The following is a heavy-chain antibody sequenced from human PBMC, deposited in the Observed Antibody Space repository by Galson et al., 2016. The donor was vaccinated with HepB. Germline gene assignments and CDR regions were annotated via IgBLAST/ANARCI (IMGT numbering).Heavy chain of an antibody. CDR3: TRDTSSGWFDY. D-gene: IGHD2-2*01. CDR2: INRGGNLI. Sequence: SLRLSCAASGFPFSSDSMTWVRQAPGKGLEWVSFINRGGNLIYYADSVKGRFTISRDNAKNTLYLEMSNLRAEDTAMYYCTRDTSSGWFDYWGQRTLVIVSS. V-gene: IGHV3-21*01. CDR1: GFPFSSDS. J-gene: IGHJ4*02.